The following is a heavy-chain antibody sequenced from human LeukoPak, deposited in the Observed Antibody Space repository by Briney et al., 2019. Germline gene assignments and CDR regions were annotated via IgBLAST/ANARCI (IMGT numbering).Heavy chain of an antibody. CDR1: GFTFSSYS. D-gene: IGHD6-19*01. J-gene: IGHJ6*04. V-gene: IGHV3-21*01. CDR2: ISSSSSHI. Sequence: GGSLRPSCAASGFTFSSYSMNWVRQAPGKGLEWVSAISSSSSHIYHADSVKGRFTISRDNGKNSLYLQMNSLRAEDTAVYYCARSSGSFGMDVWGKGTTVTVSS. CDR3: ARSSGSFGMDV.